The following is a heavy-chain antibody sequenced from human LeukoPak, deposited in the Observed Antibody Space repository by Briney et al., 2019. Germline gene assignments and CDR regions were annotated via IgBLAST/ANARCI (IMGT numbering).Heavy chain of an antibody. J-gene: IGHJ5*02. Sequence: GASVKVSCKATGYPFTDYYIHWVRQAPGQRLEWMGWINPRSGGTNFTQKFQGRVTMTRDTSLNTAYMDLSGLTSDDTAVYYCARAGNSFETRGLRVTFWFDPWGQGTLVTVSS. CDR1: GYPFTDYY. V-gene: IGHV1-2*02. D-gene: IGHD2-21*02. CDR3: ARAGNSFETRGLRVTFWFDP. CDR2: INPRSGGT.